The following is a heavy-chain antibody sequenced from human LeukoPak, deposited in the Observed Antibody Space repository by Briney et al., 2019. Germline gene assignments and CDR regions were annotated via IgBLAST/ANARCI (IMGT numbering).Heavy chain of an antibody. Sequence: GGSLRLSCAASGFTFSSCAMSWVRQAPGRGLEWVSTISGSGGSTYFADSVKGRFTISRDTSKNTVFLQMNSLRAEDTAVYYCAKDRVGYSSSSFDYWGQGTLVTVSS. D-gene: IGHD6-6*01. J-gene: IGHJ4*02. CDR2: ISGSGGST. V-gene: IGHV3-23*01. CDR1: GFTFSSCA. CDR3: AKDRVGYSSSSFDY.